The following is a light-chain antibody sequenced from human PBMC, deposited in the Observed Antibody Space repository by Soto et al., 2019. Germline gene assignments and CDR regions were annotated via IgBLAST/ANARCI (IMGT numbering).Light chain of an antibody. Sequence: QSALTQPASVSGSPGQSITLSCTGTSSDVGSYNLVSWYQQHPGKAPKLMIYEGSKRPSGVSNRFSGSKSGNTASLTISGLQAEDEADYYCCSYAGSSSVVFGGGTKVTVL. CDR2: EGS. V-gene: IGLV2-23*01. CDR3: CSYAGSSSVV. J-gene: IGLJ2*01. CDR1: SSDVGSYNL.